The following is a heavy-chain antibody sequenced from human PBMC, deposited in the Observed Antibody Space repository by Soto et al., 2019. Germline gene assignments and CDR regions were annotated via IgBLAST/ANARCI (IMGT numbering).Heavy chain of an antibody. CDR1: GYTFTTYD. V-gene: IGHV1-8*01. D-gene: IGHD3-3*01. J-gene: IGHJ6*02. CDR2: MDPNSGST. Sequence: GASVKVSCKASGYTFTTYDINWVRQAPGQGLKWLGWMDPNSGSTGYAQNFQGRITMTRNISRNTAHMELSSLQSEDTAVYYCARERKFDFWRKGLDVWGQGTTVTAP. CDR3: ARERKFDFWRKGLDV.